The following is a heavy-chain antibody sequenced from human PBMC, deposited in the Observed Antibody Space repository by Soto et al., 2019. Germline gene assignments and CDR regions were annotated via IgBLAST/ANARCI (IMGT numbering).Heavy chain of an antibody. Sequence: GAPVTVSCKAYVCSINSQHIKRVRQEYEKGLEWSGVIILICGTSNDAQKFQGRVTITAEESTSTAYMELSSLRSEDTAVYYCARGRTYYCDCSGCYFYWGQGTLVTVSS. CDR3: ARGRTYYCDCSGCYFY. CDR2: IILICGTS. V-gene: IGHV1-69*13. J-gene: IGHJ4*02. CDR1: VCSINSQH. D-gene: IGHD3-22*01.